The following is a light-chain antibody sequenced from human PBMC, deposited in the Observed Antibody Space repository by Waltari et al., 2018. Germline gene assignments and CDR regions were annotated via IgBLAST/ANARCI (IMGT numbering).Light chain of an antibody. CDR3: QQYYNNPYT. J-gene: IGKJ2*01. V-gene: IGKV4-1*01. CDR1: QSVLYSSNDKNY. Sequence: VLPKYPDSLPVSLGGTVSINFESSQSVLYSSNDKNYLAGYQQKPGQHPKVLIYWASTRESGVPDRFSGSGSGTDFTLTIDSLQAEDVAVYYCQQYYNNPYTFGQGTRLEI. CDR2: WAS.